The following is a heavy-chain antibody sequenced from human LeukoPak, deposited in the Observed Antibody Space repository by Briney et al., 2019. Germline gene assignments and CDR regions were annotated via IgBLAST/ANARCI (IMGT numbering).Heavy chain of an antibody. J-gene: IGHJ4*02. CDR2: ITGSGGNT. V-gene: IGHV3-23*01. Sequence: GGSLRLSCAVSGFTFSNYAMSWVRQAPGKGLEWVSAITGSGGNTYYADSVKGRFTISRDTSKNTVFLQMNSLRAEDTAVYYCAKWGDYDVLTGYYVSDYWGQGTLVTVSS. CDR3: AKWGDYDVLTGYYVSDY. CDR1: GFTFSNYA. D-gene: IGHD3-9*01.